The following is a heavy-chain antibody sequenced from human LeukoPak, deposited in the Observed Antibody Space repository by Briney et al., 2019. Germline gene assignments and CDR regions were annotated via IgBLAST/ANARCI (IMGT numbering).Heavy chain of an antibody. CDR1: GFTFSTYN. J-gene: IGHJ4*02. D-gene: IGHD3-22*01. CDR2: ISSSSSYI. Sequence: GGSLRLSCAASGFTFSTYNMNWVRQAPGKGLDWVSSISSSSSYIYYADSVKGRFTISRDNAKNSLYLQMNSLRAEDTAVYYCAREGNSSAYPFDHWGQGSLVTVSS. CDR3: AREGNSSAYPFDH. V-gene: IGHV3-21*01.